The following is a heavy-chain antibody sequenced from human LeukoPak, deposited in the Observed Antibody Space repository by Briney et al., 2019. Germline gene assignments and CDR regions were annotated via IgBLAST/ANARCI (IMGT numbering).Heavy chain of an antibody. Sequence: ASVKVSCKASGYTFISYYIHWVRQAPGQGLEWMGVINPSGGSIGYAQKFQGRVTITRDTSTSTVYMELSSLRSEDTAVHYCARSAKGIAVAGIDKTHFDHWGQGTLVTVSS. D-gene: IGHD6-19*01. CDR1: GYTFISYY. V-gene: IGHV1-46*01. CDR3: ARSAKGIAVAGIDKTHFDH. CDR2: INPSGGSI. J-gene: IGHJ4*02.